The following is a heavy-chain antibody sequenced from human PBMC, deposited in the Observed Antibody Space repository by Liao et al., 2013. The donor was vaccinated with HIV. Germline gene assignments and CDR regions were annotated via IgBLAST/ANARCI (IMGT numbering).Heavy chain of an antibody. CDR1: GDSITSRSYY. CDR3: ARVTSGGYYFFYYYIDV. D-gene: IGHD5-12*01. Sequence: QLQLQESGPGLVKPSETLSLICTVSGDSITSRSYYWGWVRQPPGKGLEWIGNIYYSGNTFYNPSLKSRVTISVDTSKRQFSLKLSSVTAADTAVYFCARVTSGGYYFFYYYIDVWGKGTTVTVSS. V-gene: IGHV4-39*07. CDR2: IYYSGNT. J-gene: IGHJ6*03.